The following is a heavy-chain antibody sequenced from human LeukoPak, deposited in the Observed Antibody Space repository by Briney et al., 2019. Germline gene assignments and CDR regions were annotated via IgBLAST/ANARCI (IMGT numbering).Heavy chain of an antibody. D-gene: IGHD3-9*01. J-gene: IGHJ3*02. Sequence: GRSLRLSCAASGFTFSSYAMHWVRQAPGKGLEWVAVISYDGSNKYYADSVKGRFTISRDNSKNTLYLQMNSLRAEDTAVYYCARPAGRYFDWLRRAFDIWGQGTMVTVSS. V-gene: IGHV3-30-3*01. CDR3: ARPAGRYFDWLRRAFDI. CDR1: GFTFSSYA. CDR2: ISYDGSNK.